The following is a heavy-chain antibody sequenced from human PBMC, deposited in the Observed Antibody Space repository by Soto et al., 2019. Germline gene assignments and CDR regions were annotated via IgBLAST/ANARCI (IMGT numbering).Heavy chain of an antibody. CDR2: IYYSGST. Sequence: QLQLQESGPGLVKPSETLSLTCTVSGGSISSSSYYWGWIRQPPGKGLEWIGSIYYSGSTYYNPSLKSRVTISVDTSKNQFSLKLSSVTAADTAVYYCASQGEYCSGGSCFNWFDPWGQGTLVTVSS. J-gene: IGHJ5*02. CDR1: GGSISSSSYY. CDR3: ASQGEYCSGGSCFNWFDP. V-gene: IGHV4-39*01. D-gene: IGHD2-15*01.